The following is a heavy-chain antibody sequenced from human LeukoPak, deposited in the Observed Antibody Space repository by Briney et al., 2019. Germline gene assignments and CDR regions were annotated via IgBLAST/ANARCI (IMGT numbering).Heavy chain of an antibody. CDR1: GFTFGDYA. Sequence: GGSLRLSCTASGFTFGDYAMSWFRQAPGKGLEWVGFIRSKAYGGTTEYAASVKGRFTISRDDSKSIAYLQMNSLKTEDTAVYYCTREAVWGVVTPGVLGYWGQGTLVTVSS. CDR3: TREAVWGVVTPGVLGY. V-gene: IGHV3-49*03. CDR2: IRSKAYGGTT. J-gene: IGHJ4*02. D-gene: IGHD2-15*01.